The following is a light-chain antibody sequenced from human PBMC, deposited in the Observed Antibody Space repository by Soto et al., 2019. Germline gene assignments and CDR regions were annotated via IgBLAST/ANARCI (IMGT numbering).Light chain of an antibody. CDR1: QSVSSY. CDR2: DAS. CDR3: QQRSNWPLT. J-gene: IGKJ4*01. V-gene: IGKV3-11*01. Sequence: EIVLTQSPATLSLSPGERATFSCRASQSVSSYLAWYQQKPGQAPRLLIYDASNRATGIPARFSGSGSGTDVTLTISSLEPEDFAVYYCQQRSNWPLTFGGGTKGEIK.